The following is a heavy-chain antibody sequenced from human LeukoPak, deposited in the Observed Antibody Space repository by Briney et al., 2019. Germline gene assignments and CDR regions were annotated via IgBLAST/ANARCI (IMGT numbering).Heavy chain of an antibody. V-gene: IGHV3-23*01. D-gene: IGHD2-2*01. Sequence: GGSLRLSCAASGFTFSSYAMSWVRQPPGKGREWLSSISGSGGSTYYADSVKGRFTISRDNSKNTLYLQMNSLRAEDTAVYYCAKGTGYCSSTSCYVWGQGTLVTVSS. CDR2: ISGSGGST. J-gene: IGHJ4*02. CDR3: AKGTGYCSSTSCYV. CDR1: GFTFSSYA.